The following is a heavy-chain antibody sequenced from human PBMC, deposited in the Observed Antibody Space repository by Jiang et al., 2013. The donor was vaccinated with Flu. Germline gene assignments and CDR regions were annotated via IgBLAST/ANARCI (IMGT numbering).Heavy chain of an antibody. CDR3: ARGGITIFGVVKLDWFDP. V-gene: IGHV1-3*01. CDR1: YTFTSYA. CDR2: INAGNGNT. J-gene: IGHJ5*02. Sequence: YTFTSYAMHWVRQAPGQRLEWMGWINAGNGNTKYSQKFQGRVTITRDTSASTAYMELSSLRSEDTAVYYCARGGITIFGVVKLDWFDPWGQGTLVTVSS. D-gene: IGHD3-3*01.